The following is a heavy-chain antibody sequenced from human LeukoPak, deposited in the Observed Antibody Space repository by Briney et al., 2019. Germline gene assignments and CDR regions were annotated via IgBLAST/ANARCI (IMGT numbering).Heavy chain of an antibody. Sequence: PSETLFLTWAVDGGSFSGYYWSWIRQPPGKGLEWVGEINHSGGTNYNPSLKSRVTISADTSMNQSSLKLSSVTAADTAVYYCARGVRNFWSGYYVPPNYYYMDVWGKGTTVTVSS. D-gene: IGHD3-3*01. V-gene: IGHV4-34*01. CDR3: ARGVRNFWSGYYVPPNYYYMDV. CDR1: GGSFSGYY. CDR2: INHSGGT. J-gene: IGHJ6*03.